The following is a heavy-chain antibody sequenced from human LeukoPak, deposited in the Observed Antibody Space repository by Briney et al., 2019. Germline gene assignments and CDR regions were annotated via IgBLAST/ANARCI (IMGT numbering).Heavy chain of an antibody. CDR1: GGSNSSSSYY. CDR3: ARGRDYYDSSGYYYFDY. CDR2: IYYSGST. Sequence: SETLSLTCTVSGGSNSSSSYYWGWIRQPPGKGLEWIGSIYYSGSTYYNPSLKSRVTVSVDTSKNQFSLKLSSVTAADTAVYYCARGRDYYDSSGYYYFDYWGQGTLVTVSS. J-gene: IGHJ4*02. D-gene: IGHD3-22*01. V-gene: IGHV4-39*07.